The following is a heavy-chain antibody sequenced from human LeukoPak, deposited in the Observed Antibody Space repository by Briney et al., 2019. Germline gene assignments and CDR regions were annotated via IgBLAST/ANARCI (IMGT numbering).Heavy chain of an antibody. D-gene: IGHD2-2*01. CDR1: GFTFNNYA. CDR3: ARHRCSSTTCCFDS. V-gene: IGHV3-20*01. CDR2: ISWKGDTT. Sequence: GGSLRLSCAASGFTFNNYAMTWVRQTPGKGPEWVSLISWKGDTTAYAESVRGRFTISRDNAKNSLYLHMNSLRPEDTAFYHCARHRCSSTTCCFDSWGQGSLVTVSS. J-gene: IGHJ4*02.